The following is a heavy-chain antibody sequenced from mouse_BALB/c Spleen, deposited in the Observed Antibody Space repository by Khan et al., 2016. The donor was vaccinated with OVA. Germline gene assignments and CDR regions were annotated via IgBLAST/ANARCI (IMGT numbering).Heavy chain of an antibody. J-gene: IGHJ2*01. CDR3: ARTARIKY. V-gene: IGHV3-2*02. CDR2: ISYSGST. Sequence: EVQLQESGPGLVKPSQSLSLTRTVTGYSITSGYGWNWIRQFPGNKLEWMGYISYSGSTNYNASLKSRISITRDTSKNQFFLQLNSVTTEDTATYYCARTARIKYWGQGTTLTVSS. D-gene: IGHD1-2*01. CDR1: GYSITSGYG.